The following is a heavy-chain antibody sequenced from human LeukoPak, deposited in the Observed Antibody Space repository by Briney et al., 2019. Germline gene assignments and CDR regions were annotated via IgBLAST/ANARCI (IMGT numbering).Heavy chain of an antibody. CDR1: GGSISSYY. CDR2: IYYSGRT. V-gene: IGHV4-59*08. D-gene: IGHD6-19*01. Sequence: SETLSLTCTVSGGSISSYYWSWIRQPPGKGLEWIGYIYYSGRTTYNPSLKSRVTISVDTSNNQFSLKLSSVTAADTAVYYCARHSSSGWFPFDYWGQGTLVTVSS. J-gene: IGHJ4*02. CDR3: ARHSSSGWFPFDY.